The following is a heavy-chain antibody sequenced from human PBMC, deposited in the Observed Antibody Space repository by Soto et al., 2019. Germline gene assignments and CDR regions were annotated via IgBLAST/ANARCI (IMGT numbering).Heavy chain of an antibody. CDR1: GYTFTSYG. V-gene: IGHV1-18*01. Sequence: QVQLVQSGAEVKKPGASVKVSCKASGYTFTSYGISWVRQAPGQGLEWMGWISAYNGNTNYAQKLQGRVTMTTDTSASTAYMELMSLRSDDTDVYYCERVLGDSSGWEWAGTVFDYWGQGTLVTVSS. CDR3: ERVLGDSSGWEWAGTVFDY. D-gene: IGHD6-19*01. J-gene: IGHJ4*02. CDR2: ISAYNGNT.